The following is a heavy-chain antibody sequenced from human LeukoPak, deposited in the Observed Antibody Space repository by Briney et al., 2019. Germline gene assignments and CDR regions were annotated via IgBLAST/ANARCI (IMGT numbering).Heavy chain of an antibody. CDR3: AKAGYSYGPYSYYFDY. CDR2: ISWNSGSI. Sequence: GGSLRLSCAASGFTFDDYAMHWVRQAPGKGLEWVSGISWNSGSIGYADSVKGRFTIFRDNAKNSLYLQMNSLRAEDMALYYCAKAGYSYGPYSYYFDYWGQGTLVTVSS. CDR1: GFTFDDYA. D-gene: IGHD5-18*01. J-gene: IGHJ4*02. V-gene: IGHV3-9*03.